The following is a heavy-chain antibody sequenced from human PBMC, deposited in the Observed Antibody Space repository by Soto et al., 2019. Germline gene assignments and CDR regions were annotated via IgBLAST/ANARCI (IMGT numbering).Heavy chain of an antibody. CDR3: ARRGGCGGGSCQQADAFDI. V-gene: IGHV1-8*01. CDR2: MNPNSGNT. J-gene: IGHJ3*02. Sequence: ASVKVSCKASGYTFTSYDINWVRQATGQGLEWMGWMNPNSGNTGYPQKFQGRVTITADESTSTAYMELSSLRSEDTAVYYCARRGGCGGGSCQQADAFDIWGQGTMVTVS. CDR1: GYTFTSYD. D-gene: IGHD2-15*01.